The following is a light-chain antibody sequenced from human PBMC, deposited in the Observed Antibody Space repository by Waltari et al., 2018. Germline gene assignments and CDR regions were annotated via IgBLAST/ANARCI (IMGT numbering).Light chain of an antibody. J-gene: IGKJ1*01. CDR2: GAS. V-gene: IGKV3-15*01. Sequence: EIVMTQSPATLSVSPGERATLSCRASETVYSNLAWYQQKAGQAPRLLIYGASTRATGVPARCSGSGSGTVFTLTINSLQSEDFAVYYCQQYNKWPPLTFGQGTKVEIK. CDR3: QQYNKWPPLT. CDR1: ETVYSN.